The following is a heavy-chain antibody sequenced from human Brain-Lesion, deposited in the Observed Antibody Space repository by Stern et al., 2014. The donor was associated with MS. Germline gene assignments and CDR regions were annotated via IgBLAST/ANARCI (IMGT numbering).Heavy chain of an antibody. Sequence: VQLVESGGGVVQPGRSLRLSCGAAGFSFNTYAMHWVSQAPGKGREWVANIGSDETKKYNADAVNGRLTISRDNSKNTKFLQINSLRGEDTAVYYCARHRITVFGADLYYFYPMDDWGQGTTVTVSS. CDR2: IGSDETKK. D-gene: IGHD1-14*01. CDR3: ARHRITVFGADLYYFYPMDD. J-gene: IGHJ6*02. V-gene: IGHV3-33*01. CDR1: GFSFNTYA.